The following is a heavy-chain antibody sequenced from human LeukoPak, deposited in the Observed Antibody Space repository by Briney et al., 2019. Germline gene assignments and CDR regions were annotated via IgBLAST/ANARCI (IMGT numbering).Heavy chain of an antibody. CDR3: ARDTQDIVVVPADY. D-gene: IGHD2-2*01. V-gene: IGHV1-69*04. Sequence: ASVKVSCKASGGTSISYAISWVRQAPGQGLEWMGRIIPILGIANYAQKFQGRVTITADKSTSTAYMELSSLRAEDTAVYYCARDTQDIVVVPADYWGQGTLVTVSS. J-gene: IGHJ4*02. CDR2: IIPILGIA. CDR1: GGTSISYA.